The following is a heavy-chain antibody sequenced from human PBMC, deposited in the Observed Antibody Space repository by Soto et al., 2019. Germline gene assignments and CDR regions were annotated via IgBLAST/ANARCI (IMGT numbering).Heavy chain of an antibody. CDR3: ARAAGTSNWLDP. CDR1: GYTFTSYG. D-gene: IGHD6-13*01. CDR2: ISPYNGNT. V-gene: IGHV1-18*01. J-gene: IGHJ5*02. Sequence: GASVKVSCKASGYTFTSYGISWVRQAPGQGLEWMGWISPYNGNTNYAQKLQGWVTMTRDTSTSAAYMELSRLRSDDTAVYYCARAAGTSNWLDPWGQGTLVTVSS.